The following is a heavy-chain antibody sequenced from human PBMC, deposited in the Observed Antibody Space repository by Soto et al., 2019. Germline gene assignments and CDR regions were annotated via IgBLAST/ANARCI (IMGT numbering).Heavy chain of an antibody. Sequence: GASLKISCKGSGYSFTSYWSGWVRQMPGKGLEWMGIIYPGDSDTRYSPSFQGQVTISADKSISTAYLQWSSLKASDTAMYYCARGSSYYYYGMDVWGQGTTVTVSS. V-gene: IGHV5-51*01. J-gene: IGHJ6*02. CDR3: ARGSSYYYYGMDV. D-gene: IGHD3-10*01. CDR1: GYSFTSYW. CDR2: IYPGDSDT.